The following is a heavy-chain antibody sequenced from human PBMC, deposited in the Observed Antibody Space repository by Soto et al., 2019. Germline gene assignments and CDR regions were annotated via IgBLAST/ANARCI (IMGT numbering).Heavy chain of an antibody. CDR3: ARRRAVAGPADY. D-gene: IGHD6-19*01. Sequence: SETLSLTCTVSGGSISSYYWSWIRQPPGKGLEWIGYIYYSGSTNYNPSLKSRVTISVDTSKNQFSLKLSSVTAADTAVHYCARRRAVAGPADYWGQGTLVTVSS. CDR2: IYYSGST. V-gene: IGHV4-59*01. J-gene: IGHJ4*02. CDR1: GGSISSYY.